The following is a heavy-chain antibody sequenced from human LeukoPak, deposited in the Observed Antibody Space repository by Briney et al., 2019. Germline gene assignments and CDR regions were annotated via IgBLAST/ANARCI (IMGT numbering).Heavy chain of an antibody. Sequence: GGSLRLSCAASGFTFSDYILDWVRQAPGKGLEWVGRIRRGSNSYTTEYAASVKGRFIISRDDSKNSLYLHMNSLKTEDTAVYHCTRDGGEGGNSAFDIWGQGTMVTVSS. CDR2: IRRGSNSYTT. CDR3: TRDGGEGGNSAFDI. J-gene: IGHJ3*02. V-gene: IGHV3-72*01. D-gene: IGHD3-16*01. CDR1: GFTFSDYI.